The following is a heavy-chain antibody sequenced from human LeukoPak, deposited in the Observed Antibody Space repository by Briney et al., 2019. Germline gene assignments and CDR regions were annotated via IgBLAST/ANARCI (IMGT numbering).Heavy chain of an antibody. J-gene: IGHJ4*02. CDR1: GGSISSGGYY. CDR2: IYYSGST. D-gene: IGHD3-10*01. CDR3: ASLMARGVRLDY. Sequence: SQTLSLTCTVSGGSISSGGYYWSWIRQHPGKGLEWIGYIYYSGSTYYNPSLKSRVTISVDTSKNQFSLKLSSVTAADTAVYYCASLMARGVRLDYWGQGTLVTVSS. V-gene: IGHV4-31*03.